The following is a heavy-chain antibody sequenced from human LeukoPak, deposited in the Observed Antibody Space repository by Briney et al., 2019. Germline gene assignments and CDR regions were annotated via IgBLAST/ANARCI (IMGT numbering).Heavy chain of an antibody. CDR3: ARDEITMVRGVIIPSYYYYGMDV. Sequence: GASVKVSCKASGYTFTSYAMHWLRQAPGQRLEWMGWINAGNGNTKYSQKFQGRVTITRDTSASTAYMELSSLRSEDTAVYYCARDEITMVRGVIIPSYYYYGMDVWGQGTTVTVSS. D-gene: IGHD3-10*01. J-gene: IGHJ6*02. V-gene: IGHV1-3*01. CDR1: GYTFTSYA. CDR2: INAGNGNT.